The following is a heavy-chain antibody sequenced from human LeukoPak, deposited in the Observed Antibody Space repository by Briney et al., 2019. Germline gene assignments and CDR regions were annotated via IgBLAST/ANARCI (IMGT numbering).Heavy chain of an antibody. V-gene: IGHV1-8*01. CDR2: MKPNSGNT. Sequence: ASVKVSCKASGYTFTNYDINWVRQATGQGLEWMGYMKPNSGNTGYAQKFQGRVAMTRDTSISTAYMELSSLTSEDTAVYYCATELRWKDHWGQGTLVTVSS. CDR1: GYTFTNYD. D-gene: IGHD4-23*01. CDR3: ATELRWKDH. J-gene: IGHJ4*02.